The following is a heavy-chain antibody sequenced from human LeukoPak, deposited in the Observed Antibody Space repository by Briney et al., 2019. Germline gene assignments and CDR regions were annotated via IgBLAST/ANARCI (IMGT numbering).Heavy chain of an antibody. CDR2: INHSAST. CDR1: GGSFSGYY. J-gene: IGHJ6*03. CDR3: ARLTARDYYYMDV. D-gene: IGHD2-21*02. V-gene: IGHV4-34*01. Sequence: SETLSPTCAVYGGSFSGYYWSWIRQPPGKGLEWIGEINHSASTNYNPSLKSRVTISVDTSKNQFSLKLSSVTAADTAVYYCARLTARDYYYMDVWGKGTTVTVSS.